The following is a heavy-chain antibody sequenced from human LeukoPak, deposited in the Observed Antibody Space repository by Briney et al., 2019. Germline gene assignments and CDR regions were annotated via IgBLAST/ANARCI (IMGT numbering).Heavy chain of an antibody. Sequence: GGSLRLSCAASGFTFSIYAMSWVRQAPGKGLEWVSDIDGSGVTTYYADSVKGRFTISRDNSKNTLYLQMNSLRAEDTAVYYCAKDTQRGRYGYWGQGTLVTVSS. CDR3: AKDTQRGRYGY. J-gene: IGHJ4*02. CDR2: IDGSGVTT. D-gene: IGHD1-26*01. CDR1: GFTFSIYA. V-gene: IGHV3-23*01.